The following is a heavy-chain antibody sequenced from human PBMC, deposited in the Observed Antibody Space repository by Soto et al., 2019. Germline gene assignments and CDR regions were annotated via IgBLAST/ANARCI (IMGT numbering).Heavy chain of an antibody. D-gene: IGHD3-9*01. CDR2: IYYSGST. CDR3: ARASDILHGMDV. V-gene: IGHV4-30-4*01. Sequence: LSLTCTVSGGSISSGDYYWSWIRQPPGKGLEWIGYIYYSGSTYYNPSLKSRVTISVDTSKNQFSLKLSSVTAADTAVYYCARASDILHGMDVWGQGTTVTVSS. J-gene: IGHJ6*02. CDR1: GGSISSGDYY.